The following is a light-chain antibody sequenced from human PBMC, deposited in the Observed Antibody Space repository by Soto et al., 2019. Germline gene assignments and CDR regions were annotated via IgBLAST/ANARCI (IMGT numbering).Light chain of an antibody. V-gene: IGLV2-14*01. J-gene: IGLJ2*01. CDR2: DVS. Sequence: QSALTQPASVSGSPGQSITISCTGTSSDVGGYNYVSWYQQHPGKAPKLMIYDVSNRPSGVSNRVSGSKSGNTASPTISGLQAEDEADYYCSSYTTSSTSHVVFGGGTKLTVL. CDR3: SSYTTSSTSHVV. CDR1: SSDVGGYNY.